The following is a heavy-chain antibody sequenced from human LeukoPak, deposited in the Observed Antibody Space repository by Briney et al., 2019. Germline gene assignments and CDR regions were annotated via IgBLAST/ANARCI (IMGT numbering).Heavy chain of an antibody. CDR2: IYHSGST. J-gene: IGHJ4*02. D-gene: IGHD1-26*01. CDR1: GGSFSGYY. CDR3: ARDRAATFDY. V-gene: IGHV4-34*01. Sequence: PSETLSLTCAVYGGSFSGYYWSWIRQPPGKGLEWIGYIYHSGSTYYNPSLKSRVTISVDRSKNQFSLKLSSVTAADTAVYYCARDRAATFDYWGQGTLVTVSS.